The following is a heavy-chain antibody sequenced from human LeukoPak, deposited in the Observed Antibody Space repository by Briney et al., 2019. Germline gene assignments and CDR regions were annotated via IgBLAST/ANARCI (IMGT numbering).Heavy chain of an antibody. V-gene: IGHV3-23*01. CDR1: GFTLSSYA. Sequence: GGSLRLSCAASGFTLSSYAMTWVRQAPGRGLEWVSSVDGGGGGTFYADSVKGRFTISRDNSKDTLYLQMNGLRAEDTAVYFCAKQSAGSAAWYSLHYDFWGQGTLVTVSS. CDR3: AKQSAGSAAWYSLHYDF. J-gene: IGHJ4*02. D-gene: IGHD6-13*01. CDR2: VDGGGGGT.